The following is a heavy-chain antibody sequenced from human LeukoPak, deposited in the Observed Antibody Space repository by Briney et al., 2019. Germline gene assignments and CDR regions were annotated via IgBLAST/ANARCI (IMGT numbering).Heavy chain of an antibody. J-gene: IGHJ6*02. V-gene: IGHV4-31*03. D-gene: IGHD6-6*01. CDR2: IYYSGST. Sequence: SQTLSLTCTVSGGSISSGGYYWSWIRQHPGKGLEWIGYIYYSGSTYYNPSLKSRVTISVDTSKNQFSLKLSSVTAADTAVYYCARVRQPVYGMDVWGQGTLVTVSS. CDR3: ARVRQPVYGMDV. CDR1: GGSISSGGYY.